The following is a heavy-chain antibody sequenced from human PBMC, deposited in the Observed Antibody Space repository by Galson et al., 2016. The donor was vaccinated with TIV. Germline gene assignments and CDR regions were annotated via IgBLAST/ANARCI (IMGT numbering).Heavy chain of an antibody. D-gene: IGHD3-3*02. Sequence: QSGAEVKKPGESLKISCEGSGSSFTKFWIAWVRQMPGKGLEWMGTICPGDSDTRYNPSFQGQVTISADQSTSTASLQWSSLKTSDTAMYFCARHAGGVCIRNTGYTEGYFDLWGRGTLLTFSS. V-gene: IGHV5-51*01. CDR1: GSSFTKFW. J-gene: IGHJ2*01. CDR3: ARHAGGVCIRNTGYTEGYFDL. CDR2: ICPGDSDT.